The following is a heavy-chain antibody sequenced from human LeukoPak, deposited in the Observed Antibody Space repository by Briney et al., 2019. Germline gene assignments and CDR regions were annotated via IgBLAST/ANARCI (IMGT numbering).Heavy chain of an antibody. J-gene: IGHJ4*02. D-gene: IGHD4-17*01. CDR1: GYTFTSCE. V-gene: IGHV1-8*01. CDR2: INPNSGHS. Sequence: ASVKVSCKASGYTFTSCEISWVRQATGQGLEWVGWINPNSGHSGSAQKFQGRVTMTRDTALSTAYMELSSLRSEDTGVYYCARDCGDYYFDYRGQGTLVTVSS. CDR3: ARDCGDYYFDY.